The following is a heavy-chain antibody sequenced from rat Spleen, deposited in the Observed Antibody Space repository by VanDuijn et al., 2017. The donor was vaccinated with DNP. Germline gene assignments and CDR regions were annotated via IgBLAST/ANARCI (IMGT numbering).Heavy chain of an antibody. Sequence: EVQLVESGGGLVQPGRSLKLSCAVSGLTFSDHNMAWVRQAPKKGLEWVATISYDGRDTYYRDSVKGRFTISRDNAKSTLYLQMNSLRSEDTATYYCARIPDGSYYNPLGVMDAWGQGASVTVSS. V-gene: IGHV5-7*01. CDR3: ARIPDGSYYNPLGVMDA. CDR1: GLTFSDHN. J-gene: IGHJ4*01. D-gene: IGHD1-12*02. CDR2: ISYDGRDT.